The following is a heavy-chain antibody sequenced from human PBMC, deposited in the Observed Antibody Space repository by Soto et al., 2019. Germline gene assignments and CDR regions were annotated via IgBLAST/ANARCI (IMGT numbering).Heavy chain of an antibody. V-gene: IGHV3-53*01. Sequence: GGSLRLSCAASGFTVSSNYMSWVRQAPGKGLEWVSVIYSGGSTYYADSVKGRFTISGDNSKNTLYLQMNSLRAEDTAVYYCARDMYGSGSYAFDIWGQGTMVTVSS. CDR1: GFTVSSNY. CDR3: ARDMYGSGSYAFDI. D-gene: IGHD3-10*01. J-gene: IGHJ3*02. CDR2: IYSGGST.